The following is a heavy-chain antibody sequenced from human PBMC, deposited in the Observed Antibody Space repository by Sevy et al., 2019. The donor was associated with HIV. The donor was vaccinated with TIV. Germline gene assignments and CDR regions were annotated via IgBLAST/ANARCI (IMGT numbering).Heavy chain of an antibody. CDR2: ISGSGGST. CDR3: VKERPGTRIVEARRGVEEN. D-gene: IGHD3-22*01. J-gene: IGHJ4*02. CDR1: GFTFSSYA. V-gene: IGHV3-23*01. Sequence: GGSLRLSCAASGFTFSSYAMSWVRQAPGKGLEWVSAISGSGGSTYYADSVKGRFTISSDNSKNTQYLQMNSLRAEDTAVYYFVKERPGTRIVEARRGVEENWGQGTLVTVSS.